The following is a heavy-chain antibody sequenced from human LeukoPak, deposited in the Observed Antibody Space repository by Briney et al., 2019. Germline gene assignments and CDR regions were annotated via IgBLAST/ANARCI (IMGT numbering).Heavy chain of an antibody. D-gene: IGHD3-22*01. J-gene: IGHJ4*02. Sequence: SETLSLTCTVSGGSISSYYWSWIRQPAGKGLEWIGRIYTSGSTNYNPSLKSRVTMSVDTSKNQFSLKLSSVTAADTAVYYCARDGYYDSSGYYWTMFDYWGQGTLVTVSS. CDR2: IYTSGST. V-gene: IGHV4-4*07. CDR3: ARDGYYDSSGYYWTMFDY. CDR1: GGSISSYY.